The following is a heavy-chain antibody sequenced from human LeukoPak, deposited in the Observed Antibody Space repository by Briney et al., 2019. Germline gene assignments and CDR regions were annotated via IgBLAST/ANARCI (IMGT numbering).Heavy chain of an antibody. CDR1: GYTFTGYY. CDR2: INCNSGGT. CDR3: ARTRAIAVAPLGY. Sequence: ASVKVSCKASGYTFTGYYIHWVRQAPGQGLEWMGWINCNSGGTIHAQKFQGRITMTRDTSINTAYMDLSRLRSDDTAVYYCARTRAIAVAPLGYWGQGTLVTVSS. V-gene: IGHV1-2*02. J-gene: IGHJ4*02. D-gene: IGHD6-19*01.